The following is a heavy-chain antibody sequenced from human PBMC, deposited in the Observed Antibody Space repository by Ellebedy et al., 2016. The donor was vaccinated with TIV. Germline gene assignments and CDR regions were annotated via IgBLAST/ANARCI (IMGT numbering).Heavy chain of an antibody. J-gene: IGHJ5*02. CDR3: ARAPRKAWFDP. CDR1: RGSFSGYY. Sequence: GSLRLSXAVFRGSFSGYYWSWIRQPPGKELEWIGEINHSGSTNYNPSLKSRVTISVVTSKNQFSLKLTSVTAADTAVDYCARAPRKAWFDPWGQGTLVTVSS. CDR2: INHSGST. V-gene: IGHV4-34*01.